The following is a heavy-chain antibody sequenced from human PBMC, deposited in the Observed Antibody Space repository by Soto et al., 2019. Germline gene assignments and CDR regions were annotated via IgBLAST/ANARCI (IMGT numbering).Heavy chain of an antibody. CDR2: ISYDGSNK. CDR3: AKEGSDYAIFTGSGYYGMDV. D-gene: IGHD3-9*01. CDR1: GFTFSSYG. Sequence: QVQLVESGGGVVQPGRSLRLSCAASGFTFSSYGMHWVRQAPGKGLEWVAVISYDGSNKYYADSVKGRFTISRDNSKTTLYLQMNSLRAEHAAVYYCAKEGSDYAIFTGSGYYGMDVWGQGTTVTVSS. J-gene: IGHJ6*02. V-gene: IGHV3-30*18.